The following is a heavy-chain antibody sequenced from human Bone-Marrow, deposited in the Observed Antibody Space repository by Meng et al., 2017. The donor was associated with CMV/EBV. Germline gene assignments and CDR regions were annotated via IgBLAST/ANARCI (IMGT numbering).Heavy chain of an antibody. CDR3: AKDRTPSTRIVGARGGGVAY. CDR2: IRYDGSNK. J-gene: IGHJ4*02. CDR1: GFTFSSYG. V-gene: IGHV3-30*02. D-gene: IGHD1-26*01. Sequence: GESLKISCAASGFTFSSYGMHWVRQAPGKGLEWVAFIRYDGSNKYYADSVKGRFTISRDNSKNTLYLQMNSLRAEDTAVYYCAKDRTPSTRIVGARGGGVAYWGQGKLVNVYS.